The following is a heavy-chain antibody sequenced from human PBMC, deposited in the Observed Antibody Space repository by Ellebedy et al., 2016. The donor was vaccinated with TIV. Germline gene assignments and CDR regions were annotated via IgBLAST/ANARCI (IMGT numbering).Heavy chain of an antibody. D-gene: IGHD6-13*01. CDR3: ARRYSRTVMDV. J-gene: IGHJ6*02. V-gene: IGHV4-34*01. Sequence: SETLSLXXAVYGGSFSGYYWSWIRQPPGKGLEWIGEINHSGSTNYNPSLKSRVTISVDTSKNQFSLKLSSVTAADTAVYYCARRYSRTVMDVWGQGTTVTVSS. CDR1: GGSFSGYY. CDR2: INHSGST.